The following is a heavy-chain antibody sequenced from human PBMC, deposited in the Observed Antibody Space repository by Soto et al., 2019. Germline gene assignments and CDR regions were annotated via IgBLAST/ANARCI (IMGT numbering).Heavy chain of an antibody. J-gene: IGHJ4*02. Sequence: ASVXVAFKISWHTLTEFSIHLLLQAPGKGLDCIGGFDPEGGEAIYAQKWHGRVTVTEDKVTEKAYMELRGLKYDDTAVYYCATQTTLRGDMINNIKFEFWGQGTQV. CDR1: WHTLTEFS. CDR2: FDPEGGEA. CDR3: ATQTTLRGDMINNIKFEF. D-gene: IGHD3-10*01. V-gene: IGHV1-24*01.